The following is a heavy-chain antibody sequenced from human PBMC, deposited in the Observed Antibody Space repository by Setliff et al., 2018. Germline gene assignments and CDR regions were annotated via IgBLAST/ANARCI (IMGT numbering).Heavy chain of an antibody. CDR2: IYYTGST. CDR1: GGSISSSSHY. CDR3: VRELDCPTIPSCYGGQAEFDS. V-gene: IGHV4-39*07. J-gene: IGHJ4*02. Sequence: SETLSLTCTVSGGSISSSSHYWGWIRQPPGKGLEWIGSIYYTGSTYYNPSLKSRVTMSVDTSKRQFSLKLGSATAADTAVYYCVRELDCPTIPSCYGGQAEFDSWGQGTLVTVSS. D-gene: IGHD2-2*01.